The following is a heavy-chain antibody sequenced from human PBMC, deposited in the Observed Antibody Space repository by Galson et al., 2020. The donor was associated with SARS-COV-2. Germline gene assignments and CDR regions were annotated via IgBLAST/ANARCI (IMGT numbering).Heavy chain of an antibody. CDR3: ASYYVGSKSYYTYYYYGVDV. Sequence: SVKVSCKASGYTFTGYFMHWVRQAPGQGLEWMGWINPNSGGTNYAQKFLGRVTMTRDTSISTAYMELSRLRSDDTAGYYCASYYVGSKSYYTYYYYGVDVWGQGTTVTVSS. J-gene: IGHJ6*02. D-gene: IGHD3-10*01. V-gene: IGHV1-2*02. CDR1: GYTFTGYF. CDR2: INPNSGGT.